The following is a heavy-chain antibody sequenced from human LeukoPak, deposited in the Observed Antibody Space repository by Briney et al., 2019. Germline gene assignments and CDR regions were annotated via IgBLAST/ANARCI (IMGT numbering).Heavy chain of an antibody. D-gene: IGHD4-17*01. Sequence: PGGSLRLSCAASGFTFSSYSMHWVRQAPGKGLEWVAVISYDGSNKYYADSVKGRFTISRDNSKNTLYLQMNSLRAEDTAVYYCAKDPYPYGDHGPAGYWGQGTLVTVSS. V-gene: IGHV3-30*18. CDR3: AKDPYPYGDHGPAGY. CDR1: GFTFSSYS. CDR2: ISYDGSNK. J-gene: IGHJ4*02.